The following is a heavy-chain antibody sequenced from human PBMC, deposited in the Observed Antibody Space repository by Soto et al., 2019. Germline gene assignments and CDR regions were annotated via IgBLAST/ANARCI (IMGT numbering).Heavy chain of an antibody. Sequence: EVQLVESGGGLGQPGESLRLSCAASGFTFISYGMHWVHEAPGKGLVWVSLINSDGCIISYVGPMMGRLTICRDNANHTLYLPMQSLRAEDTAVYYCVRTSLVVAAATREDYWGQGTLVTVSS. CDR2: INSDGCII. D-gene: IGHD2-15*01. CDR1: GFTFISYG. CDR3: VRTSLVVAAATREDY. J-gene: IGHJ4*02. V-gene: IGHV3-74*01.